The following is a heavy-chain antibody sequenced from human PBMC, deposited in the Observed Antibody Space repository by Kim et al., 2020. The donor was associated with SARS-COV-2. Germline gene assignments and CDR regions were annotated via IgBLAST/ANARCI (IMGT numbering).Heavy chain of an antibody. Sequence: KSRVTISVDTSKNQFSLKLSSVTAADTAVYYCARDYRVVAASYYYGMDVWGQGTTVTVSS. V-gene: IGHV4-31*02. CDR3: ARDYRVVAASYYYGMDV. J-gene: IGHJ6*02. D-gene: IGHD2-15*01.